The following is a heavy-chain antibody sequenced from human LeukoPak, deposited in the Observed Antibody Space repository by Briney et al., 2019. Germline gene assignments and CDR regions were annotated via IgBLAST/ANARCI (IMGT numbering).Heavy chain of an antibody. V-gene: IGHV4-59*01. Sequence: SETLSLTCSVSGGSISYYYWSWIRQFPGKGLEWVGYISDGESPDYNPSLQSRVTIYVDSSKNQFFLNLTSVTAADTAVYYCARRIAAAGICNPCDAFDIWGQGTMVTVSS. J-gene: IGHJ3*02. CDR1: GGSISYYY. CDR3: ARRIAAAGICNPCDAFDI. CDR2: ISDGESP. D-gene: IGHD6-13*01.